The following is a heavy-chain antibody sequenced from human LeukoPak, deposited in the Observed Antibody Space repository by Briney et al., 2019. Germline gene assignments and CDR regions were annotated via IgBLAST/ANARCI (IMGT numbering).Heavy chain of an antibody. CDR1: GGSFSGYY. V-gene: IGHV4-34*01. Sequence: SETLSLTCAVYGGSFSGYYWSWIRQPPGKGLEWIGEINHSGSTNYNPSLKSRVTISVDTSKNQFSLNLRSVTAADTAVYYCAREILYDNTGYYLWGQGTLVTVSS. CDR2: INHSGST. J-gene: IGHJ4*02. D-gene: IGHD3-22*01. CDR3: AREILYDNTGYYL.